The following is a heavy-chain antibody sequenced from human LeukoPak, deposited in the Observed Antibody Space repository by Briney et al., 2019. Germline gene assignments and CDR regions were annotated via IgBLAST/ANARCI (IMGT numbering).Heavy chain of an antibody. CDR1: GGSISSISYY. D-gene: IGHD1-26*01. CDR3: ARDGVGATNFDY. CDR2: IYYTGST. V-gene: IGHV4-39*07. J-gene: IGHJ4*02. Sequence: PSETLSLTCTISGGSISSISYYWGWIRQPPGKGLEWIGSIYYTGSTNYNPSLKSRVTISVDTSKNQFSLKLSSVTAADTAVYYCARDGVGATNFDYWGQGTLVTVSS.